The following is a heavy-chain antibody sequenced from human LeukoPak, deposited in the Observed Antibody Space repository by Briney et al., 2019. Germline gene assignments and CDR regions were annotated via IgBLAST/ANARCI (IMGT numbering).Heavy chain of an antibody. D-gene: IGHD3-9*01. Sequence: SETLSLTCAVYGGSFSGYYWSWIRQPPGKGLEWIGEINHSGSTNYNPSLKSRVTISVDTSKNQFSLKLSSVTAADTAVYHCARGSSLLGYDILTGYYRYYGMDVWGQGTTVTVSS. V-gene: IGHV4-34*01. CDR1: GGSFSGYY. CDR3: ARGSSLLGYDILTGYYRYYGMDV. J-gene: IGHJ6*02. CDR2: INHSGST.